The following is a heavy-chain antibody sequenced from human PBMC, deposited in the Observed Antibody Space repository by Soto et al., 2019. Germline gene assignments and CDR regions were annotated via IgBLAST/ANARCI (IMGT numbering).Heavy chain of an antibody. D-gene: IGHD4-17*01. Sequence: ASVKVSCKASGYTFTGYYMHWVRQAPGQGLEWMGWINPNSGGTNYAHRFQGRVTVTEDTSTDTAYMDLSSLRSEDTAVYYCAAGVTTFDYWGQGTLVTVSS. V-gene: IGHV1-2*02. CDR2: INPNSGGT. CDR1: GYTFTGYY. CDR3: AAGVTTFDY. J-gene: IGHJ4*02.